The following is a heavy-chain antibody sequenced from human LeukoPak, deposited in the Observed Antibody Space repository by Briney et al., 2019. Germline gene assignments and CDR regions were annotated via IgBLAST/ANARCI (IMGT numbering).Heavy chain of an antibody. D-gene: IGHD3-16*01. J-gene: IGHJ4*02. CDR3: ARDPAYFRFDY. V-gene: IGHV3-7*01. Sequence: TGGSLRLSCAASGFTFNNYAMSWVRQAPGKGLEWVANIKEDGSEYNYVDSVKGRFTISRDNAKKSLYLQMNSLRAEDTAVYYCARDPAYFRFDYWGQGTLVTVSS. CDR1: GFTFNNYA. CDR2: IKEDGSEY.